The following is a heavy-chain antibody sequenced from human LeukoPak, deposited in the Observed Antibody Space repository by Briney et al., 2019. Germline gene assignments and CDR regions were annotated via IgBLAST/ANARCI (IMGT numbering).Heavy chain of an antibody. CDR3: ARVRGDLSSWSRGTSLPWEY. Sequence: ASVKVSCKASGYTFTGYYMHWVRQAPGQGLEWMGWINPNSGGTNYAQKFQGRVTMTRDTSISTAYMELSRLRSDDTAVYYCARVRGDLSSWSRGTSLPWEYWGQGTLVTVSS. CDR1: GYTFTGYY. CDR2: INPNSGGT. J-gene: IGHJ4*02. V-gene: IGHV1-2*02. D-gene: IGHD6-13*01.